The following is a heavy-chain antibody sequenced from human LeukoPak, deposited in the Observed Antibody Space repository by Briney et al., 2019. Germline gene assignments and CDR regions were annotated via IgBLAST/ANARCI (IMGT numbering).Heavy chain of an antibody. CDR1: GFTFSSYA. J-gene: IGHJ4*02. CDR2: ISYDGSNK. Sequence: RPGGSLRLSCAASGFTFSSYAMHWVRQAPGKGLEGVAVISYDGSNKYYADSVKGRFTISRDNSKNTLYLQMNSLRAGDTAVYYCARGSYYYDSSGSAKLDYWGQGTLVTVSS. V-gene: IGHV3-30-3*01. CDR3: ARGSYYYDSSGSAKLDY. D-gene: IGHD3-22*01.